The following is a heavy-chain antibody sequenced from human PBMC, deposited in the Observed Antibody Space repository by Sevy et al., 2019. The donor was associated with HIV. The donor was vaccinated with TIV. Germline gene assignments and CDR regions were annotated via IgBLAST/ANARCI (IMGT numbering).Heavy chain of an antibody. CDR1: GFTFNKAW. J-gene: IGHJ4*02. D-gene: IGHD1-26*01. CDR3: AAGVGASDFDY. CDR2: IKSKTDGATR. Sequence: VGSLRLSCVASGFTFNKAWMSWVRQAPGKGLEWVGRIKSKTDGATRDLAAPVKGRIIISRDDSKNTLYLQISNLKIEDTGVYFCAAGVGASDFDYWGQGTLVTISS. V-gene: IGHV3-15*01.